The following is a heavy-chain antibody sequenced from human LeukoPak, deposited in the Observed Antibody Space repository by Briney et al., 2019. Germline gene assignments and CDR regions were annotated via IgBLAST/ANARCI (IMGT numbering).Heavy chain of an antibody. J-gene: IGHJ6*03. V-gene: IGHV1-69*01. Sequence: ASVKVPCKASGGTFSSYAISWVRQAPGQGLEWMGGNIPIFGTANYAQKFQGRVTITADESTSTAYMELSSLRSEDTAVYYCASQGKQHSYYYYYMDVWGKGTTVTVSS. CDR1: GGTFSSYA. CDR3: ASQGKQHSYYYYYMDV. D-gene: IGHD4-23*01. CDR2: NIPIFGTA.